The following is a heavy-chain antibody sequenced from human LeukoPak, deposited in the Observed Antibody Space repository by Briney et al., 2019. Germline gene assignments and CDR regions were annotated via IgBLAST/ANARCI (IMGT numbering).Heavy chain of an antibody. D-gene: IGHD3-9*01. CDR1: GGSISSYY. Sequence: SETLSLTCTVSGGSISSYYWSWIRLPPGKGLEWIGYLSKSGNTNYSPSLKSRVTIFGDTSKNQFFLKLSSVTAADTAVYYCARARYVNSFYAFDVWGQGTLVTVSS. V-gene: IGHV4-59*01. CDR3: ARARYVNSFYAFDV. J-gene: IGHJ3*01. CDR2: LSKSGNT.